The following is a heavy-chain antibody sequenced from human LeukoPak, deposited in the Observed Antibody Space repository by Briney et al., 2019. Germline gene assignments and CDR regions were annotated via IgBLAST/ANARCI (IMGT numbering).Heavy chain of an antibody. V-gene: IGHV1-24*01. D-gene: IGHD2-15*01. CDR3: ATDLGYCSGGSCRDY. Sequence: VASVKVSCKVSGYTLTELSMHWVRQAPGKGIEWMGGFDPEDGETIYAQKFQGRVTMTEDTSTDTAYMELSSLRSEDTAVYYCATDLGYCSGGSCRDYWGQGTLVTVSS. CDR2: FDPEDGET. J-gene: IGHJ4*02. CDR1: GYTLTELS.